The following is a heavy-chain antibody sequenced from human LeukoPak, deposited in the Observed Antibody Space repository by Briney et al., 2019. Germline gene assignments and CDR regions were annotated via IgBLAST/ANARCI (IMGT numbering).Heavy chain of an antibody. Sequence: GRSLRLSCAASGFTFSSYGMHWVRQAPGKGLEWVAVIWYDGSNKYYADSVKGRFTISRDNSKNTLYLQMNSLRAEDTAVYYCARDSKVVPAAGGFDYWGQGTLVTVSS. V-gene: IGHV3-33*01. CDR2: IWYDGSNK. CDR1: GFTFSSYG. J-gene: IGHJ4*02. D-gene: IGHD2-2*01. CDR3: ARDSKVVPAAGGFDY.